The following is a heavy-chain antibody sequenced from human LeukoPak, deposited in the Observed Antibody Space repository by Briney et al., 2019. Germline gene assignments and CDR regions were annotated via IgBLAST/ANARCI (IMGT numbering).Heavy chain of an antibody. V-gene: IGHV3-7*01. Sequence: GGSLRLSCAASGFTFSSYWMSWVRQAPGKGLEWVANIKQDGSEKYYVDSVKGRFTISRDNAKNSLYLQMNSLRAEDTAVYYCTKSFGPVIAAAGAGTDWGQGTLVTVSS. CDR3: TKSFGPVIAAAGAGTD. J-gene: IGHJ4*02. CDR1: GFTFSSYW. D-gene: IGHD6-13*01. CDR2: IKQDGSEK.